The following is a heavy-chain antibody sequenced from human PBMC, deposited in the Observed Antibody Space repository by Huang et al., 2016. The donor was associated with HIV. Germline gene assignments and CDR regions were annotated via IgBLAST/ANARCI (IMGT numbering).Heavy chain of an antibody. D-gene: IGHD3-22*01. CDR3: AKHLGGRRGFTFIVLFGAFDM. CDR2: TTASGGST. Sequence: EVQLLESGGGLAQPGGSLRLSCTASGFTFGSYALNWVRQAPGKGLEWVSGTTASGGSTYYAKSVKGRFTISRDNCKNTLYLQMNSRRAEDTALYYCAKHLGGRRGFTFIVLFGAFDMWGQGTMVTVSS. CDR1: GFTFGSYA. J-gene: IGHJ3*02. V-gene: IGHV3-23*01.